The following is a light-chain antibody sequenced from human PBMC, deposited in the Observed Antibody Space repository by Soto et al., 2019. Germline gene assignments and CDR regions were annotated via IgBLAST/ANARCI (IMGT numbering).Light chain of an antibody. V-gene: IGKV1-39*01. J-gene: IGKJ1*01. CDR2: DAS. CDR3: HQSYTNPRT. CDR1: HNINVY. Sequence: DIQMTQSPSSLSASVGDRVTITCRASHNINVYLSWYQQKAGQAPKLLIYDASSLQGGVPSRFSGSRSGTDFTLTISSLQTEDFATYYCHQSYTNPRTFGQGTKVEIK.